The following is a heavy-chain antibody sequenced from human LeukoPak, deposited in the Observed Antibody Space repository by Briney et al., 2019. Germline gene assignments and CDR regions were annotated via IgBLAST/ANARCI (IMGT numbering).Heavy chain of an antibody. CDR3: ARVRYYYGSGSYYSALFWFDP. J-gene: IGHJ5*02. Sequence: PSETLSLTCTVSGGSISSSSYYWGWIRQPPGKGLEWIGSIYYSGSTYYNPSLKSRVTISVDTSKNQFSLKLSSVTAADTAVYYCARVRYYYGSGSYYSALFWFDPWGQGTLVTVSS. CDR1: GGSISSSSYY. D-gene: IGHD3-10*01. V-gene: IGHV4-39*07. CDR2: IYYSGST.